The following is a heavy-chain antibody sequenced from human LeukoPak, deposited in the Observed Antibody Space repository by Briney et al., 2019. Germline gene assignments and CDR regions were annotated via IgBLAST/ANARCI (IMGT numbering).Heavy chain of an antibody. CDR3: ARDKDYGGNSPYFDY. J-gene: IGHJ4*02. CDR1: GXSISSSNW. CDR2: IYHSGST. Sequence: PSGTLSLTCAVSGXSISSSNWWSWVRQPPGKVLEWIGEIYHSGSTNYNPSLKSRVTISVDKSKNQFSLKLSSVTAADTAVYYCARDKDYGGNSPYFDYWGQGTLVTVSS. V-gene: IGHV4-4*02. D-gene: IGHD4-23*01.